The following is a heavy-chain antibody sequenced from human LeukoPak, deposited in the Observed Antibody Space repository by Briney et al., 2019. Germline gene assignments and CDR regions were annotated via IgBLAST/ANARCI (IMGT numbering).Heavy chain of an antibody. CDR3: ARDRRLVREEYYYYYMDV. J-gene: IGHJ6*03. CDR1: GYTFNNYG. V-gene: IGHV1-18*01. D-gene: IGHD6-19*01. CDR2: ISAYNGNT. Sequence: ASVKVSCKASGYTFNNYGISWVRQAPGQGLEWMGRISAYNGNTNYAQKLQGRVTMTTDTSTSTAYMELRSLRSDDTAVYYCARDRRLVREEYYYYYMDVWGKGTTVTVSS.